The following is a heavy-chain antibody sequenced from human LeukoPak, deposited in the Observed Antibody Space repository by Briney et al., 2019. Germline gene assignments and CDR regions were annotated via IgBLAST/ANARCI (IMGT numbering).Heavy chain of an antibody. D-gene: IGHD1-14*01. J-gene: IGHJ2*01. CDR1: GFTFSSYS. CDR2: ISSSSSTI. CDR3: SRQTARYWYFDL. Sequence: GGSQRLSCAASGFTFSSYSMNWVRQAPGKGLEWVSYISSSSSTIYYADSVKGRFTISRDNAKNSLFLQMNSLRAEDTAVYYCSRQTARYWYFDLWGRGTLVTVSS. V-gene: IGHV3-48*01.